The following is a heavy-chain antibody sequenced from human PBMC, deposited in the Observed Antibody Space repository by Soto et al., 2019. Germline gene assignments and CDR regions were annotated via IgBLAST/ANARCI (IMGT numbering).Heavy chain of an antibody. D-gene: IGHD3-16*02. CDR1: GGSFSGYY. CDR3: ARGLGELSPHPLDAFHI. V-gene: IGHV4-34*01. J-gene: IGHJ3*02. Sequence: QVQLQQWGAGLLKPSETLSLTCAVYGGSFSGYYWSWIRQPPGKGLEWIGEINHSGSTNYNPSLKSRVTISVDTSKNQFSLKLSSVTAADTAVYYCARGLGELSPHPLDAFHIWGQGTMVTVSS. CDR2: INHSGST.